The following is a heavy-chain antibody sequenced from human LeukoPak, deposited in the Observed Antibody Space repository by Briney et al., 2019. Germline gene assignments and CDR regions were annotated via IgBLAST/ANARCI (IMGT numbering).Heavy chain of an antibody. CDR2: ISSSSSYI. V-gene: IGHV3-21*01. Sequence: SGGSLRLSCAASGFTFTDFAMNWVRQAPGKGLEWVSSISSSSSYIYYADSVKGRFTISRDNAKNSLYLQMNSLRAEDTAVYYCARDETRYCSGGSCYNYYYGMDVWGQGTTVTVSS. J-gene: IGHJ6*02. D-gene: IGHD2-15*01. CDR1: GFTFTDFA. CDR3: ARDETRYCSGGSCYNYYYGMDV.